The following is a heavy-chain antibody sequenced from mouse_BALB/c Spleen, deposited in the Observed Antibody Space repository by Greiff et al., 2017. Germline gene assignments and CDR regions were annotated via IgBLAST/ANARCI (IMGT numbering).Heavy chain of an antibody. CDR1: GYAFSSYW. CDR3: ARGGVEGDYFDY. J-gene: IGHJ2*01. Sequence: QVQLQQSGAELVRPGSSVKISCKASGYAFSSYWMNWVKQRPGQGLEWIGQIYPGDGDTNYNGKFKGKATLTADKSSSTAYMQLSSLTSEDSAVYYCARGGVEGDYFDYWGQGTTLTVSS. D-gene: IGHD1-1*01. V-gene: IGHV1-80*01. CDR2: IYPGDGDT.